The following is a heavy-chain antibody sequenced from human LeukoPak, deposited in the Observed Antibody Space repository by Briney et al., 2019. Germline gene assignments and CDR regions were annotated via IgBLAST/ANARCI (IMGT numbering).Heavy chain of an antibody. J-gene: IGHJ4*02. CDR1: GFTFNSYS. Sequence: GGSLRLSCAASGFTFNSYSMTWVRQAPGKGLEWVAYISSSGSSIYYADSVRGRFTISRDNAKNSLYLEMNSLRDEDTAVYYCATSRGYDFDYWGQGTLVTVSS. CDR3: ATSRGYDFDY. V-gene: IGHV3-48*02. CDR2: ISSSGSSI. D-gene: IGHD2-15*01.